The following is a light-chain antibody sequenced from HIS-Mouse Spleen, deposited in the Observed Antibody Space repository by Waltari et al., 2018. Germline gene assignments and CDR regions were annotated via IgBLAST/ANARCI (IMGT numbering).Light chain of an antibody. J-gene: IGLJ3*02. Sequence: SYELTQPPSVSVSPGQTARITCSGDALPKQYAYWYQQKPGQAPVLVIYKDSERPSGIPERFSGSSSGTTVTLTIIGVQAEDEADYYCQSADSSGTGWVFGGVTKLTVL. V-gene: IGLV3-25*03. CDR2: KDS. CDR1: ALPKQY. CDR3: QSADSSGTGWV.